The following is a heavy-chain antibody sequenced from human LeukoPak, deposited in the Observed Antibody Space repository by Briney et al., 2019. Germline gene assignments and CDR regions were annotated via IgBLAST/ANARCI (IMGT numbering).Heavy chain of an antibody. CDR1: GFTFSHHG. D-gene: IGHD1-26*01. V-gene: IGHV3-33*07. CDR2: IWYDGSKQ. J-gene: IGHJ4*02. CDR3: ARDGLRVGSHPPDY. Sequence: PGGSLRLSCAGSGFTFSHHGIYWVRQAPGKGLEWVAAIWYDGSKQLYRDAVKGRFTISRDNSKNTLSLQMNSLRAEDTAVYYCARDGLRVGSHPPDYWGQGTLVTVSS.